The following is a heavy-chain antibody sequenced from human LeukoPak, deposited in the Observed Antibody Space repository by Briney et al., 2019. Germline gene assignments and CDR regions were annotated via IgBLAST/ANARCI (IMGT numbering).Heavy chain of an antibody. D-gene: IGHD3-22*01. V-gene: IGHV4-31*03. CDR2: IYYSGST. J-gene: IGHJ5*02. CDR3: ARGFYDSSGYYYLP. CDR1: GGSISSGGYY. Sequence: PSETLSLTCTVSGGSISSGGYYWSWLRQHPGKGLEWIGYIYYSGSTYYHPSLKSRVTISVDTSKNQFSLKLSSVTAADTAVYYCARGFYDSSGYYYLPWGQGTLVTVSS.